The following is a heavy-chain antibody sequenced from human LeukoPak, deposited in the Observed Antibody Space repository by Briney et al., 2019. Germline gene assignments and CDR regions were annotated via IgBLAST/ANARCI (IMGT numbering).Heavy chain of an antibody. Sequence: GRSLRLSCAASGFTFSSYAMHWVRQAPGKGLEWVAVISYDGSNKYYADSVKGRFTISGDNSKNTLYLQMNSLRAEDTAVYYCARVVGGSYYYDSSGYYDYWGQGTLVTVSS. CDR2: ISYDGSNK. D-gene: IGHD3-22*01. V-gene: IGHV3-30-3*01. J-gene: IGHJ4*02. CDR3: ARVVGGSYYYDSSGYYDY. CDR1: GFTFSSYA.